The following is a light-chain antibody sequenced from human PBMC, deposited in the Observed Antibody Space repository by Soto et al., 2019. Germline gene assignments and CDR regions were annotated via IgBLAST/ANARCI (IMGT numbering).Light chain of an antibody. CDR2: DAS. J-gene: IGKJ1*01. CDR1: QSVSSY. CDR3: QQYNDWPLT. Sequence: VLTQSPATLSLSPGESATLSCTASQSVSSYLAWYQQQPGQAPRLLIYDASRRVPGIPDRFSGTGSGTEFTLTISRLQSEDFALYYCQQYNDWPLTXGQGTKVDIK. V-gene: IGKV3D-15*01.